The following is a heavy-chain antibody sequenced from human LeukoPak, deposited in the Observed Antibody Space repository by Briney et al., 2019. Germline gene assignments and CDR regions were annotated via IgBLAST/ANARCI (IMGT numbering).Heavy chain of an antibody. CDR1: GFTFSSYA. D-gene: IGHD3-22*01. J-gene: IGHJ4*02. Sequence: PGGSLRLSCAASGFTFSSYAMHWVRQAPGKGLEWVAVISYDRSNKYYADSVKGRFTISRDNSKNTLYQQMNSLRAEDTAVYYCARAYYYDSSGYLDYWGQGTLVTVSS. CDR2: ISYDRSNK. CDR3: ARAYYYDSSGYLDY. V-gene: IGHV3-30*04.